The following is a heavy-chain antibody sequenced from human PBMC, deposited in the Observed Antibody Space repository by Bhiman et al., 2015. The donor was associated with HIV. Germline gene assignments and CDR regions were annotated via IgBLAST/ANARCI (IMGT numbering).Heavy chain of an antibody. Sequence: QVQLVESGGGMVQPGRPLRLSCAASGFAFSSYAMHWVRQTPGKGLEWVAVISYDGSKKSYADSVKGRFTISRDNSKNTLFVQMNRLRGEDTAVYYCARDREAAPLTYYYGMDVWGQGTTVTVSS. J-gene: IGHJ6*02. CDR1: GFAFSSYA. CDR2: ISYDGSKK. V-gene: IGHV3-30-3*01. D-gene: IGHD6-6*01. CDR3: ARDREAAPLTYYYGMDV.